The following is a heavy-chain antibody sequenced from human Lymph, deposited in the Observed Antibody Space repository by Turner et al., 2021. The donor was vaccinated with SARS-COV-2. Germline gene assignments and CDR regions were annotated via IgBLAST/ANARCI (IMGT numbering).Heavy chain of an antibody. J-gene: IGHJ4*02. Sequence: QVQLVESGGGVVQPGRSLRPSCAASGFTFSTYAMHWVRQAPGKGLEWVALISDEGSNKYYADSGKGRFTISRDNSKNTLYLQMNSLRTEDTAVYYCARDVGGYLGYWGQGTLVTVSS. CDR1: GFTFSTYA. V-gene: IGHV3-30-3*01. CDR3: ARDVGGYLGY. D-gene: IGHD3-16*01. CDR2: ISDEGSNK.